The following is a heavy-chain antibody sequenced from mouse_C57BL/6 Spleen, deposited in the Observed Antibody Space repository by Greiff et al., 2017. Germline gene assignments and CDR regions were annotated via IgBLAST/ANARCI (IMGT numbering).Heavy chain of an antibody. CDR2: IDPETGGT. J-gene: IGHJ4*01. Sequence: VQLQQSGAELVRPGASVTLSCKASGYTFTDYEMHWVKQTPVHGLEWIGAIDPETGGTAYNQKFKGKAILTADKDSSTAYMELRSLTSEDSAVYYCTRGRVTTRAMDYWGQGTSVTVSS. CDR3: TRGRVTTRAMDY. D-gene: IGHD2-2*01. V-gene: IGHV1-15*01. CDR1: GYTFTDYE.